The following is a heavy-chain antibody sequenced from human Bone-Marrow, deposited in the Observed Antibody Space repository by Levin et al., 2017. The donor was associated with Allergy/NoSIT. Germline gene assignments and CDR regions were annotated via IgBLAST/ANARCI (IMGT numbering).Heavy chain of an antibody. Sequence: GGSLRLSCEASGFTFSRYWMSWVRQAPGKGLEWVATIKQDGSEKFYVDSVKGRFTISRDNAKNSPYLQMNNLRADDTAVYYCARGVFFDHWGQGTLVTVSS. CDR1: GFTFSRYW. V-gene: IGHV3-7*01. CDR2: IKQDGSEK. J-gene: IGHJ4*02. CDR3: ARGVFFDH.